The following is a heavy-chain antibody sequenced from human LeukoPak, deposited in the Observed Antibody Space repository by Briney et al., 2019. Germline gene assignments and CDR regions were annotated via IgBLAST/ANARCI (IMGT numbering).Heavy chain of an antibody. Sequence: GGSLRLSCAASGFTFSNAWMSWVRQAPGKGLEWVGRIRSQSNSGTTDYAAPVKGRFTISRDDSKNALFLQMNSLKNEDTAVYYCTTWTGGVVVTNWGQGTLVTVSS. J-gene: IGHJ4*02. CDR3: TTWTGGVVVTN. CDR2: IRSQSNSGTT. CDR1: GFTFSNAW. V-gene: IGHV3-15*01. D-gene: IGHD2-2*01.